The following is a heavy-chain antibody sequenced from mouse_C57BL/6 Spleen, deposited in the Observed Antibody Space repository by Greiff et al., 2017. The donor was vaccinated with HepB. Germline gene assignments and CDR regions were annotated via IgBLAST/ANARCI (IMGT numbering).Heavy chain of an antibody. V-gene: IGHV1-7*01. Sequence: QVHVKQSGAELAKPGASVKLSCKASGYTFTSYWMNWVKQRHGQGLEWIGYINPSSGYTKYNQKFKDKATLTADKSSSTAYTQLSSLTYEDSAVYYCSRSNYYGSSYGEYYYAMDYWGQGTSVTVSS. J-gene: IGHJ4*01. CDR1: GYTFTSYW. CDR2: INPSSGYT. CDR3: SRSNYYGSSYGEYYYAMDY. D-gene: IGHD1-1*01.